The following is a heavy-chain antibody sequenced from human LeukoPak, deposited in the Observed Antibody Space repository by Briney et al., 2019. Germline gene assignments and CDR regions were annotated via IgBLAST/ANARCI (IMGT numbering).Heavy chain of an antibody. Sequence: ASVKVSCXASGYTFTGYYMHWVRRAPGQGLEWMGRINPNSGGTNYAQKFQGRVTMTRDTSISTAYMELSRLRSDDTAVYYCAVGRGYSYGLYWYFDLWGRGTLVTVSS. CDR2: INPNSGGT. V-gene: IGHV1-2*06. CDR1: GYTFTGYY. J-gene: IGHJ2*01. D-gene: IGHD5-18*01. CDR3: AVGRGYSYGLYWYFDL.